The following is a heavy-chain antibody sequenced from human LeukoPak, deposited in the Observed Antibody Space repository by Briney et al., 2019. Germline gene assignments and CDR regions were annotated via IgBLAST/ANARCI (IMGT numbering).Heavy chain of an antibody. CDR3: ARQESTTWYGGWFDP. J-gene: IGHJ5*02. Sequence: SETLSLTCTVSGGSISGYYWSWIRQPPGKGLEWIGYMFYSGSTNYNPSLKSRVSISVDTSRNQVSLKLSSVTAADTAVYYCARQESTTWYGGWFDPWGQGILVTVSS. CDR1: GGSISGYY. V-gene: IGHV4-59*08. CDR2: MFYSGST. D-gene: IGHD6-13*01.